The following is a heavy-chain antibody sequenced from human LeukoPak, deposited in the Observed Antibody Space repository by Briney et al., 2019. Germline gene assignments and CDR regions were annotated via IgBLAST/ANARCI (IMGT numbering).Heavy chain of an antibody. CDR2: IYYSGST. CDR3: ARLSPSGYSSNWAWFDP. D-gene: IGHD6-13*01. CDR1: GGSIISYY. J-gene: IGHJ5*02. Sequence: SETLSLTCTVSGGSIISYYWSWSRQPPGKGLEWIGYIYYSGSTNYNPSLKSRVTISVDTSKNQFSLKLSSVTAADTAVYYCARLSPSGYSSNWAWFDPWGQGTLVTVTS. V-gene: IGHV4-59*08.